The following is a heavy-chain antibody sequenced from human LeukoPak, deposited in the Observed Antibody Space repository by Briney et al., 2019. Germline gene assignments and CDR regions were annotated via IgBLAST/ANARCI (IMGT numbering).Heavy chain of an antibody. V-gene: IGHV3-23*01. CDR3: ATGRTIVVVPAAMPDY. CDR2: ISGSGGST. J-gene: IGHJ4*02. D-gene: IGHD2-2*01. CDR1: GFTFSSYA. Sequence: GGSLRLSCAASGFTFSSYAMSWVRQAPGEGLEWVSAISGSGGSTYYADSVKGRFTISRDNSKNTLYLQMNSLRAEDTAVYYCATGRTIVVVPAAMPDYWGQGTLVTVSS.